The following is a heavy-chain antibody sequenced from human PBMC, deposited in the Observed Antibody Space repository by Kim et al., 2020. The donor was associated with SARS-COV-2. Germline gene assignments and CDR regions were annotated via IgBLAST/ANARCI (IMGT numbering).Heavy chain of an antibody. V-gene: IGHV1-69*13. CDR2: IIPIFGTA. CDR3: ARVGGQSGISYYFDY. Sequence: SVKVSCKASGGTFSSYAISWVRQAPGQGLEWMGGIIPIFGTANYAQKFQGRVTITADESTSTAYMELSSLRSEDTAVYYCARVGGQSGISYYFDYWGQGTLVTVSS. CDR1: GGTFSSYA. J-gene: IGHJ4*02. D-gene: IGHD1-26*01.